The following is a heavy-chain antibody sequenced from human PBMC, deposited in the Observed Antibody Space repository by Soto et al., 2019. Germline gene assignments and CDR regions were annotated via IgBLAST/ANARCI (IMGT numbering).Heavy chain of an antibody. CDR1: GFTFSSYG. CDR3: AKDRSQDSSSWSFNWFDP. CDR2: ISYDGSNK. Sequence: PGGSLRLSCAASGFTFSSYGMHWVRQAPGKGLEWVAVISYDGSNKYYADSVKGRFTISRDNSKNTLYLQMNSLRAEDTAVYYCAKDRSQDSSSWSFNWFDPWGQGTLVTVSS. D-gene: IGHD6-13*01. J-gene: IGHJ5*02. V-gene: IGHV3-30*18.